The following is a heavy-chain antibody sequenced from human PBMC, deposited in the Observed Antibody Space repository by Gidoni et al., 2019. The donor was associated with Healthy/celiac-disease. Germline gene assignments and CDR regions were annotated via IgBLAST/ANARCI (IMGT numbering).Heavy chain of an antibody. V-gene: IGHV1-3*01. J-gene: IGHJ4*02. Sequence: QVQLVQSGAEVKKPGASVKVSCKASGYTFTSYAMHWVRQAPGQRLEWMGWINAGNGNTKYSQKFQGRVTITRDTSASTAYMELSSLRSEDTAVYYCARVEMVWDDCTNGVCYTGGLDYWGQGTLVTVSS. CDR1: GYTFTSYA. CDR2: INAGNGNT. D-gene: IGHD2-8*01. CDR3: ARVEMVWDDCTNGVCYTGGLDY.